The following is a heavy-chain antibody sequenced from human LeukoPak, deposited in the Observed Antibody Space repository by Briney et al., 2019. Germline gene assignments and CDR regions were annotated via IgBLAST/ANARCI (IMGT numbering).Heavy chain of an antibody. J-gene: IGHJ5*02. V-gene: IGHV4-59*08. CDR2: IYYSGST. CDR3: ARLAAVAGTVGWFDP. Sequence: PSETLSLTCTVSGGSISSYYWSWIRQPPGKGLERIGYIYYSGSTNYNPSLKSRVTISVDTSKNQFSLKLSSVTAADTAVYYCARLAAVAGTVGWFDPRGQGTLVTVSS. CDR1: GGSISSYY. D-gene: IGHD6-19*01.